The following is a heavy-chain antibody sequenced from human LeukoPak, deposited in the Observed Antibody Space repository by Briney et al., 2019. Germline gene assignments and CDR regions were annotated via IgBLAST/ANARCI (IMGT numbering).Heavy chain of an antibody. Sequence: GASVKVSCKASGGTFSSYAISWVRQAPGQGLEWMGGIIPIFGTANYAQKFQGRVTITADESTSTAYMELSSLRSEDTAVYYCARVCSSTSCHLRGSLKSNWFDPWGQGTLVTVSS. CDR3: ARVCSSTSCHLRGSLKSNWFDP. D-gene: IGHD2-2*01. V-gene: IGHV1-69*13. CDR1: GGTFSSYA. CDR2: IIPIFGTA. J-gene: IGHJ5*02.